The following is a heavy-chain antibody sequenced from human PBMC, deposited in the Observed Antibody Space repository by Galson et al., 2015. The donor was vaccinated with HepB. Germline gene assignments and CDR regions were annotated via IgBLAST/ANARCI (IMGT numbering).Heavy chain of an antibody. CDR1: GFPFSDYY. Sequence: SLRLSCAASGFPFSDYYMSWIRQTPGKGLEWISHISSSTSYTKYADSVKGRFTISRDDAKNSLYLQMNSLRVEETAVYYCARVGVWAVPGASEGFDHWGQGTMVIVSS. D-gene: IGHD2-2*01. CDR2: ISSSTSYT. CDR3: ARVGVWAVPGASEGFDH. J-gene: IGHJ3*01. V-gene: IGHV3-11*06.